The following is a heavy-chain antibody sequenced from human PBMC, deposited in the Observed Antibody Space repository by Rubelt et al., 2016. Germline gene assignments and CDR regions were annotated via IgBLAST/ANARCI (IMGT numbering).Heavy chain of an antibody. J-gene: IGHJ4*02. D-gene: IGHD6-19*01. V-gene: IGHV4-34*01. CDR2: INHSGYT. CDR1: DGSFSGYY. Sequence: QVQLHQWGAGLLKPSETLSLTCAVYDGSFSGYYWNWIRQPPGEGLEWIGDINHSGYTNYNPSLGSRVTISVDTSKNQFSRHLTYVTAADTAVYYCARGRMPDGWYPYCFDYWGQGILVTVSS. CDR3: ARGRMPDGWYPYCFDY.